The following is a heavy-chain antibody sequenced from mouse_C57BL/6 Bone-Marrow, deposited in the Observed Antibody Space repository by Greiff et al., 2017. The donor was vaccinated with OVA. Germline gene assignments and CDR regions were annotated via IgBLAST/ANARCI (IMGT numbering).Heavy chain of an antibody. D-gene: IGHD1-1*01. Sequence: EVMLVESGGGLVQPGESLKLSCESNEYEFPSHDMSWVRKTPEKRLEVVAAINSDGGSNDYPDTMERRFIISRANTKQTLYLQMSSLRSNDTALYYCARHYYRSLYYFDYWSQGTTLTVSS. CDR2: INSDGGSN. CDR1: EYEFPSHD. J-gene: IGHJ2*01. V-gene: IGHV5-2*01. CDR3: ARHYYRSLYYFDY.